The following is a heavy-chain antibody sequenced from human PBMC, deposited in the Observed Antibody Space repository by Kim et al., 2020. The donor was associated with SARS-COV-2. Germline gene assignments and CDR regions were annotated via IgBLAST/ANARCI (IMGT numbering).Heavy chain of an antibody. Sequence: ASVKVSCKASGYTFTSYGISWVRQAPGQGLEWMGWISAYNGNTNYAQKLQGRVTMTTDTSTSTAYMELRSLRSDDTAVYYCAREGGGWFGELWATNWFDPWGQGTLVTVSS. CDR1: GYTFTSYG. D-gene: IGHD3-10*01. V-gene: IGHV1-18*04. J-gene: IGHJ5*02. CDR3: AREGGGWFGELWATNWFDP. CDR2: ISAYNGNT.